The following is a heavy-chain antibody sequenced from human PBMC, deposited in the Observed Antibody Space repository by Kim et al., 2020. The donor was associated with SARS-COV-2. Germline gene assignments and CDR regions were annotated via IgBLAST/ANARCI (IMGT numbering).Heavy chain of an antibody. D-gene: IGHD3-16*01. CDR3: AGTRGGGYYYGMDV. V-gene: IGHV3-30*07. J-gene: IGHJ6*02. Sequence: ADAVKGRCTIARDNAKNTLYRQMNSLRAEETAVYYCAGTRGGGYYYGMDVWGQGTTVTVSS.